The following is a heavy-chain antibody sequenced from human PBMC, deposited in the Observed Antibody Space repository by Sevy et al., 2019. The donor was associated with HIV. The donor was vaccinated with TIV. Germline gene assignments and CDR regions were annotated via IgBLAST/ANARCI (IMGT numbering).Heavy chain of an antibody. V-gene: IGHV3-23*01. CDR2: ISGSGGST. Sequence: GGSLRLSCAASGFTFSSYAMSWVRQAPGKGLEWVSAISGSGGSTYYADSVKGRITISRDNSKNTLYLQMNSLRAEDTAVYYCAKSPPRCSGGTCSFDYWGQGTLVTVSS. CDR3: AKSPPRCSGGTCSFDY. D-gene: IGHD2-15*01. J-gene: IGHJ4*02. CDR1: GFTFSSYA.